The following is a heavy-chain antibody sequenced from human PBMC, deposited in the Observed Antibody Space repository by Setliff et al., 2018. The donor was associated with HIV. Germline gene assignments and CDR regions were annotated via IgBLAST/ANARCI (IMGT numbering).Heavy chain of an antibody. CDR1: GGSISSYY. V-gene: IGHV4-59*01. D-gene: IGHD3-3*01. CDR2: IYYSGST. Sequence: SATLSLTCTVSGGSISSYYWSWIRQPPGKGLEWIGSIYYSGSTNYNPSRRSRVTISVDTSKNQFALKLSSVIAADTAVYYCARIFGDQGYYYGRDVWGQGTTVTVSS. CDR3: ARIFGDQGYYYGRDV. J-gene: IGHJ6*02.